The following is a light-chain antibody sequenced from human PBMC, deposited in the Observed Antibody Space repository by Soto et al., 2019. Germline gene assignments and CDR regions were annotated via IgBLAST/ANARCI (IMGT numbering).Light chain of an antibody. V-gene: IGKV1-9*01. Sequence: DIQLTQSPSFLSASVGDRVTITCRASQDISSYLAWYQQKPGKAPRLLIYVAYTLQSGVQSRFSGSGSGTEFTLTIRSLQPEDFATYYCQQLNSYPWTFGQGTKVDIK. CDR1: QDISSY. CDR2: VAY. J-gene: IGKJ1*01. CDR3: QQLNSYPWT.